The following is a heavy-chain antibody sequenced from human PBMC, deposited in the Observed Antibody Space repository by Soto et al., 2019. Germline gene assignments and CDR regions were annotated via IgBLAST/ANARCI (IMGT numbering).Heavy chain of an antibody. V-gene: IGHV3-33*08. CDR3: AVCASDLTAPDGIGA. CDR2: IWCEGSYI. CDR1: GFTFSSYR. J-gene: IGHJ5*02. Sequence: PGGALRLSCEASGFTFSSYRMNWVRHAPGKGLEWVSFIWCEGSYIYYVDSVKGRFTISRDNSKNSLYLQMDSLRAEDTAVYYCAVCASDLTAPDGIGAWGRGT. D-gene: IGHD3-3*01.